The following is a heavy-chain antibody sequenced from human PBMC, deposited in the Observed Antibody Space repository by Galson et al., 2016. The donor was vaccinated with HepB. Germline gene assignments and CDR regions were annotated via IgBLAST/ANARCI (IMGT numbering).Heavy chain of an antibody. CDR2: ISYDGSEK. Sequence: SLRLSCAASGFSFRWHSMYWVRQAPGKGLEWVAVISYDGSEKHYGDAVKGRFIISRDKFKNTVSLQMNSLRVEDTAVYFCTREGGAAGADSSKGLDVWGQGTTVIVPS. CDR1: GFSFRWHS. V-gene: IGHV3-30*03. CDR3: TREGGAAGADSSKGLDV. D-gene: IGHD6-13*01. J-gene: IGHJ6*02.